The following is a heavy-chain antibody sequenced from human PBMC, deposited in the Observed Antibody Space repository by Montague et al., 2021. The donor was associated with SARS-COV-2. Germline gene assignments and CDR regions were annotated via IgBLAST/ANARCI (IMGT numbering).Heavy chain of an antibody. D-gene: IGHD4-23*01. CDR2: IDWDDDK. J-gene: IGHJ4*02. CDR1: GFSLSTSGMC. CDR3: ARTYYGGRPFDY. V-gene: IGHV2-70*11. Sequence: PALVKLTQTLTLTCTFSGFSLSTSGMCVSWIRQPPGKALEWLARIDWDDDKYYSTSLKTRLTISKDTSKNQVVLTMTNMDPVDTATYYCARTYYGGRPFDYWGQGTLVTVSS.